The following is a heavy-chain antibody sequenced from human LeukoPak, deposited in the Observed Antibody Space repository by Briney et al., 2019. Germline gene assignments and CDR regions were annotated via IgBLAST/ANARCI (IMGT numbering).Heavy chain of an antibody. Sequence: SETLSLTCTVSGGSISSYYWSWIRQPPGKGLEWIGYIYYSGSTNYNPSLKSRVTISVDTPKNQFSLKLSSVTAADTAVYYCARCYLNWFDPWGQGTLVTVSS. V-gene: IGHV4-59*01. CDR1: GGSISSYY. CDR2: IYYSGST. CDR3: ARCYLNWFDP. D-gene: IGHD5-18*01. J-gene: IGHJ5*02.